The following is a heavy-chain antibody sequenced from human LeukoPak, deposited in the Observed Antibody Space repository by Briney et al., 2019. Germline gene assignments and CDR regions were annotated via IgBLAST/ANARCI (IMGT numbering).Heavy chain of an antibody. CDR1: GGSISSSSYY. CDR3: ARDRLIAAAGTHQHNWFDP. J-gene: IGHJ5*02. CDR2: NYYSGST. Sequence: SETLSLTCTVSGGSISSSSYYWGWIRQPPGKGLEWIGSNYYSGSTYYNPSLKSRVTISVDTSKNQFSLKLSSVTAADTAVYYCARDRLIAAAGTHQHNWFDPWGQGTLVTVSS. D-gene: IGHD6-13*01. V-gene: IGHV4-39*07.